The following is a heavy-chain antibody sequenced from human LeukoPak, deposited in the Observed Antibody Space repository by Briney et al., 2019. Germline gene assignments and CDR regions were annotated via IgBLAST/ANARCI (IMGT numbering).Heavy chain of an antibody. Sequence: GGSPRLSCAASGFTFSSYWMSWVRQAPGKGLEWVANIKQDGSEKYYVDSVKGRFTISRDNSENTLYLQVNSLRAEDTAVYYCAKGNGYSYGRYYFDYWGQGTLVTVSS. CDR3: AKGNGYSYGRYYFDY. CDR1: GFTFSSYW. CDR2: IKQDGSEK. J-gene: IGHJ4*02. V-gene: IGHV3-7*03. D-gene: IGHD5-18*01.